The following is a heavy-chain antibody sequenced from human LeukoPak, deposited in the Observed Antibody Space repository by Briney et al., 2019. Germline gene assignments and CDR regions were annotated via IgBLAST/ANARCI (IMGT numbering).Heavy chain of an antibody. Sequence: GGSPRLSCAAPGFTFSSYSMIWVRQAPGKGLGWVSSISSSSSYISYADSVKGRFTISRDNAKNSLYLQMNSLRAEDTAVYYCARVGIVGATRVYFDYWGQGTLVTVSS. D-gene: IGHD1-26*01. V-gene: IGHV3-21*01. CDR2: ISSSSSYI. CDR1: GFTFSSYS. CDR3: ARVGIVGATRVYFDY. J-gene: IGHJ4*02.